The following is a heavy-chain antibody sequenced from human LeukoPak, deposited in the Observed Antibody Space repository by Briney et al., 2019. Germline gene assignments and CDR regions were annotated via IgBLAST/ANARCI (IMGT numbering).Heavy chain of an antibody. CDR2: IYYSGST. Sequence: SETLSLTCAVYGGPFSGYYWSWIRQPPGKGLEWIGYIYYSGSTNYNPSLKSRVTISVDTSKNQFSLKLSSVTAADTAVYYCARAGNWNDAVDYWGQGTLVTVSS. CDR1: GGPFSGYY. D-gene: IGHD1-1*01. V-gene: IGHV4-59*01. CDR3: ARAGNWNDAVDY. J-gene: IGHJ4*02.